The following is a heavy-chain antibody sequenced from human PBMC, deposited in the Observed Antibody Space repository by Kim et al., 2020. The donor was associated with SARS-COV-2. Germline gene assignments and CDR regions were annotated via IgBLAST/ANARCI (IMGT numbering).Heavy chain of an antibody. V-gene: IGHV1-8*01. CDR3: ARGNYDILTGSDAVDI. Sequence: ASVKVSCKASGYTFTRYDINWVRQATGQGRAWMGWMNPNRGNTGYAQKFQGRVTMTRNTSISTAYMERSSLRSEDTAVYYCARGNYDILTGSDAVDIWGQETMGTVSS. CDR2: MNPNRGNT. CDR1: GYTFTRYD. D-gene: IGHD3-9*01. J-gene: IGHJ3*02.